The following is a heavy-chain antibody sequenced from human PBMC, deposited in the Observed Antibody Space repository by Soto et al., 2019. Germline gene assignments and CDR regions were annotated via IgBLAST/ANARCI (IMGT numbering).Heavy chain of an antibody. J-gene: IGHJ1*01. V-gene: IGHV4-61*01. Sequence: PSETLSLTCTVSGGSVSSGSYYWSWIRQPPGKGLEWIGYIYYSGSTNYNPSLKSRVTISVDTSKNQFSLKLSSVTAADTAVYYGARLAHLGYSTGNTCDMDAWGQGTPVTVSS. D-gene: IGHD2-8*02. CDR2: IYYSGST. CDR3: ARLAHLGYSTGNTCDMDA. CDR1: GGSVSSGSYY.